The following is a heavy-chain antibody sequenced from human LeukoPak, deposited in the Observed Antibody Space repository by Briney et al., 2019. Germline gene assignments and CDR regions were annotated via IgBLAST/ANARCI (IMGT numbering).Heavy chain of an antibody. V-gene: IGHV1-2*02. CDR3: AREYTRMGRFGELSPQFDY. CDR2: INPNSGGT. Sequence: ASVKVSCKASGYTFTGYYMHWVRQAPGQGLEWMGWINPNSGGTNYAQKFQGRVTMTRDTSISTAYMELSRLRSDDTAVYYCAREYTRMGRFGELSPQFDYWGQGTLVTVSS. J-gene: IGHJ4*02. CDR1: GYTFTGYY. D-gene: IGHD3-10*01.